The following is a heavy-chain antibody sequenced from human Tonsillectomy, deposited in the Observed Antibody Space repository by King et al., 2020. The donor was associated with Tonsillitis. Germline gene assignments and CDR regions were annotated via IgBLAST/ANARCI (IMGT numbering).Heavy chain of an antibody. J-gene: IGHJ4*02. CDR1: GFNFESYA. D-gene: IGHD2-15*01. CDR2: ITDDGNTQ. V-gene: IGHV3-30-3*01. Sequence: VQLVESGGGVVQPGRSLRLSCAASGFNFESYALHWVRQAPGKGLAWVAAITDDGNTQYYADSVRGRFTISRDNSKNTLYLQMNSLRTEETALYYCATRAAGQGPYFVEYGGQGALVTGSS. CDR3: ATRAAGQGPYFVEY.